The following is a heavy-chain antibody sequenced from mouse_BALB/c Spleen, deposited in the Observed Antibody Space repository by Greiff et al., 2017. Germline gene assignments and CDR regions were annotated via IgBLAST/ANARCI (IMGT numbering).Heavy chain of an antibody. Sequence: LQQPGSELVRPGASVKLSCKASGYTFTSYWMHWVKQRPGQGLEWIGNIYPGSGSTNYDEKFKSKATLTVDTSSSTAYLQLSSLTSEDAAVYYCTGWLPLHDAMDYWGQGTSVTVSS. CDR3: TGWLPLHDAMDY. J-gene: IGHJ4*01. V-gene: IGHV1S22*01. CDR1: GYTFTSYW. CDR2: IYPGSGST. D-gene: IGHD2-3*01.